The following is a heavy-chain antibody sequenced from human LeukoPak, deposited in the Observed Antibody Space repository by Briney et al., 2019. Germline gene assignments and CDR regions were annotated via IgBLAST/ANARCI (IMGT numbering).Heavy chain of an antibody. CDR1: DDSLTTYY. D-gene: IGHD1-1*01. CDR2: VDHTGST. Sequence: SETLSLTCTVSDDSLTTYYWTWIRQPPGKGLEWIGYVDHTGSTKFNPSLTGRVSISRDTSNNFFSLRLRSVTSAYTAVYFCARGRVSSSTWYITYFYFFYMDLWGKGTTVTVSS. J-gene: IGHJ6*03. V-gene: IGHV4-59*01. CDR3: ARGRVSSSTWYITYFYFFYMDL.